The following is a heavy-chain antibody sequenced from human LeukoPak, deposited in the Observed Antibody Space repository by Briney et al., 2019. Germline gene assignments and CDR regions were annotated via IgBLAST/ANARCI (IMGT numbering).Heavy chain of an antibody. CDR3: ARSAGHCNNGVCFTDYYIDV. CDR2: INPNSGDT. V-gene: IGHV1-2*02. Sequence: VASVKVSCKASGYTFTGYYMHWVRQAPGQGLEWMGWINPNSGDTKYSQNFQGRVTMTRDTSISTAYMEMSSLTSDDTAVYYCARSAGHCNNGVCFTDYYIDVWGTGTTVTVSS. CDR1: GYTFTGYY. D-gene: IGHD2-8*01. J-gene: IGHJ6*03.